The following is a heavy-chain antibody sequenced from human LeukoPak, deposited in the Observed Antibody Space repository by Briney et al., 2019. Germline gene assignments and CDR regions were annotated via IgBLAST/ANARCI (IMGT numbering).Heavy chain of an antibody. CDR2: ISYSGST. CDR1: GGSISSYY. V-gene: IGHV4-59*08. J-gene: IGHJ5*02. Sequence: KPSETLSLTCTVSGGSISSYYWSWIRQPPGEGLEWIGYISYSGSTNYNPSLKSRVTISVDTSKNQFSLKLTSVTAADTAVYYCARHSICFDPWGQGTLVTVSS. CDR3: ARHSICFDP.